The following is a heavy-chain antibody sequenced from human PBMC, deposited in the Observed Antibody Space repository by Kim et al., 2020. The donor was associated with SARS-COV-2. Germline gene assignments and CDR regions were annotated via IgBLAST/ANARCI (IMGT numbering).Heavy chain of an antibody. V-gene: IGHV3-23*01. CDR1: GVTFSSYA. J-gene: IGHJ3*02. D-gene: IGHD4-17*01. CDR2: ISGSGATT. Sequence: GGSLRLSCAASGVTFSSYAMTWVRQAPGKGLEWVSSISGSGATTYYADSVRGRFTASRDNSKNTLYLQMNSLRAEDTAVYYCAKDHYGGNPRNAFDIWGQGTMVTVSS. CDR3: AKDHYGGNPRNAFDI.